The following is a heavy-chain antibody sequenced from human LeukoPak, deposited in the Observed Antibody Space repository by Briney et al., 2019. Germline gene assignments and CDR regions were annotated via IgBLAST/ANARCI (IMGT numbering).Heavy chain of an antibody. Sequence: IYYSGSTNYNPSLKSRVTISVDTSKNQFSLKLSSVTAADTAVYYCARYNYGDYSHYYYGMDVWGQGTTVTVSS. CDR3: ARYNYGDYSHYYYGMDV. V-gene: IGHV4-59*01. CDR2: IYYSGST. J-gene: IGHJ6*02. D-gene: IGHD4-17*01.